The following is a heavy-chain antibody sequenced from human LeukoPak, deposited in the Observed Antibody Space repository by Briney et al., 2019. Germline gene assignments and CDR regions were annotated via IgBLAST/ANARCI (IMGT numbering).Heavy chain of an antibody. CDR3: ARDRSLVAAAAPYFDY. J-gene: IGHJ4*02. V-gene: IGHV3-11*04. Sequence: GGSLRLSCAASGFIFSDYYMSWIRQAPGKGLEWVSYISSSGSTIYYADSVKGRFTISRDNAKNSLYLRMNSLRAEDTAVYYCARDRSLVAAAAPYFDYWGQGTLVTVSS. D-gene: IGHD6-13*01. CDR2: ISSSGSTI. CDR1: GFIFSDYY.